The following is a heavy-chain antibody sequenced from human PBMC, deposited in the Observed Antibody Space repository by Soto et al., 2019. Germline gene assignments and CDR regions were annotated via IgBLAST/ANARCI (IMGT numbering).Heavy chain of an antibody. CDR2: ISYDGSNK. CDR3: ASTLDV. CDR1: GFTISSYA. Sequence: QVQLVESGGGVVQPGRSLRLSCAASGFTISSYAMHWVRQAPGKGLEWVAVISYDGSNKYYADSVKGRFTISRDNSKNTLYLQMNSLRADDTAVYYCASTLDVWGQGTTVTVSS. V-gene: IGHV3-30-3*01. J-gene: IGHJ6*02.